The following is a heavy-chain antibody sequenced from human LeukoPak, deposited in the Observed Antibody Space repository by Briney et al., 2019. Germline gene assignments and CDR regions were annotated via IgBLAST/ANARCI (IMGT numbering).Heavy chain of an antibody. V-gene: IGHV3-30*18. CDR3: AKSLRRYCSGGSCPYGMDV. D-gene: IGHD2-15*01. Sequence: GGSLRLSCAASGFTFSSYGMHWVRQAPGKGLEWVAVISYDGSNRYYADSVKGRFTISRDNSKNTLYLQMNSLRAEDTAVYYCAKSLRRYCSGGSCPYGMDVWGQGTTVTVSS. CDR1: GFTFSSYG. J-gene: IGHJ6*02. CDR2: ISYDGSNR.